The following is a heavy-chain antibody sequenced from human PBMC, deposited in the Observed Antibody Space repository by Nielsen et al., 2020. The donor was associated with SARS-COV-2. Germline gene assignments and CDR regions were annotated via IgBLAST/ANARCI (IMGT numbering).Heavy chain of an antibody. CDR3: ARVEPAAGVGVDY. D-gene: IGHD6-13*01. V-gene: IGHV3-11*01. Sequence: GESLKISCAASGFTFSDYSMNWIRQAPGKGLEWVSYIHSGGSPTYYADSVKGRFTISRDYAKNSLYLQMNSLRVEDTAFYYCARVEPAAGVGVDYWGQGVLVTVSS. CDR2: IHSGGSPT. J-gene: IGHJ4*02. CDR1: GFTFSDYS.